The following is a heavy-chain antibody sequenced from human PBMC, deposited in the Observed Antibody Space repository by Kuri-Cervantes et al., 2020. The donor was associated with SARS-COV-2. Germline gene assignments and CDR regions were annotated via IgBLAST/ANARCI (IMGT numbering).Heavy chain of an antibody. CDR2: INSVGSST. J-gene: IGHJ6*01. D-gene: IGHD2-2*01. V-gene: IGHV3-74*01. Sequence: GGSLRLSCAASGFPFDDYAMHWVRKAPGKGLEWVSGINSVGSSTSYADSLKGRFTISRDNAKNSLYLQMNSQRDEDTAVYYCARAMYQLQYYYYGMDVWGQGTTVNGAS. CDR3: ARAMYQLQYYYYGMDV. CDR1: GFPFDDYA.